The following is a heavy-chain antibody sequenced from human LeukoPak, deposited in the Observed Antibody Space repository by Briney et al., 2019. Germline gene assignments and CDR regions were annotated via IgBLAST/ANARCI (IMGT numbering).Heavy chain of an antibody. CDR3: ARTGYSSSWYPVPDY. CDR1: GFTFSSYS. D-gene: IGHD6-13*01. J-gene: IGHJ4*02. CDR2: ISSSSSTI. V-gene: IGHV3-48*02. Sequence: PGGSLRLSCAASGFTFSSYSVNWVRQAPGKGLEWVSYISSSSSTIYYADSVKGRFTISRDNAKNSLYLQMNSLRDEDTAVYYCARTGYSSSWYPVPDYWGQGTLVTVSS.